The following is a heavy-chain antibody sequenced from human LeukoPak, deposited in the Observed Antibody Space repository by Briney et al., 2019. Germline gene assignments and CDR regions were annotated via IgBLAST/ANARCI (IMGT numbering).Heavy chain of an antibody. D-gene: IGHD5-24*01. Sequence: PSETLSLTCTISGDSISSNDYFWAWIRQSPAEGLELIGSIYDGGTSYYDPSLTSRVIISIDTSKRQFSLRLNSVTAADTAVYYCARQYSVGWRQLNEGYNWFDRWGQGTLVTVSS. V-gene: IGHV4-39*01. J-gene: IGHJ5*02. CDR1: GDSISSNDYF. CDR3: ARQYSVGWRQLNEGYNWFDR. CDR2: IYDGGTS.